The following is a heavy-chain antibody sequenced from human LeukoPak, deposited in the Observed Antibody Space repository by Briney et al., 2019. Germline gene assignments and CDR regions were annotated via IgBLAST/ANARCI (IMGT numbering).Heavy chain of an antibody. CDR1: GGSFSGYY. Sequence: SETLSLTCAVYGGSFSGYYWSWIRRPPGKGLEWIGEINHSGSTNYNPSLKSRVTISVDTSKNQFSLKLSSVTAADTAVYYCARGRWIYCSGGSCSSWFDPWGQGTLVTVSS. V-gene: IGHV4-34*01. D-gene: IGHD2-15*01. J-gene: IGHJ5*02. CDR2: INHSGST. CDR3: ARGRWIYCSGGSCSSWFDP.